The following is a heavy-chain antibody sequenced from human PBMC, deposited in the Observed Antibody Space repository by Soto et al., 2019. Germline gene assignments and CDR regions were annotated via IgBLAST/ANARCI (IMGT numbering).Heavy chain of an antibody. CDR1: GFTFSSCA. CDR3: APAFPRYFDWLFPPYDY. D-gene: IGHD3-9*01. Sequence: GGSLRLSCAASGFTFSSCAMSWVRQPPGKGLEWVSAISGSGGSTYYADSVKGRFTISRDNSKNTLYLQMNSLRAEDTAVYYCAPAFPRYFDWLFPPYDYWGKGTLVTFSS. V-gene: IGHV3-23*01. J-gene: IGHJ4*02. CDR2: ISGSGGST.